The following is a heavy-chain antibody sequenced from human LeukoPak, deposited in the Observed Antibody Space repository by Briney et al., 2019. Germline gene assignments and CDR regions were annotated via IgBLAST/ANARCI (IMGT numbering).Heavy chain of an antibody. CDR1: GGSISSGGYY. CDR2: IYYSGCT. D-gene: IGHD5-18*01. CDR3: ARGVDTVIVTWGGIFDY. V-gene: IGHV4-31*03. J-gene: IGHJ4*02. Sequence: PSETLSLTCTVSGGSISSGGYYWSWIRQHPGKGLEWIGYIYYSGCTYYNPSLKSRVTISVDTSKNQFSLKLSSVTAADTAVYYCARGVDTVIVTWGGIFDYWGQGAPVTVSS.